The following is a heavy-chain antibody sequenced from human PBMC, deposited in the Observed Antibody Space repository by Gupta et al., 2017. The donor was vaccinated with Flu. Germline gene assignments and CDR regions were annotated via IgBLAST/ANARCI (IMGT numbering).Heavy chain of an antibody. V-gene: IGHV4-4*02. CDR2: IYHSGRT. J-gene: IGHJ3*02. D-gene: IGHD2-2*01. CDR3: AREVWYQLLSPVAFDI. Sequence: PPRKGLECIGEIYHSGRTNYNPSVKSRVTISVDKSKNQFSLKLGSVTAADTAVYYCAREVWYQLLSPVAFDIWGQGTMVTVSS.